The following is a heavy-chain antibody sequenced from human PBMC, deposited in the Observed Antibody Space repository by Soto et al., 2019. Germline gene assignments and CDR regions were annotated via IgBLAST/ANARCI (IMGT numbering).Heavy chain of an antibody. D-gene: IGHD6-19*01. CDR3: ARLASGWQYYYFDF. CDR2: INHSGST. CDR1: GGSFSPYF. Sequence: SEPLSLTCAVYGGSFSPYFWSWIRQPPGKGLEWIGEINHSGSTNYNPSLTRRATLSVDTSKNQVSLKLTSVTAADTAVYYCARLASGWQYYYFDFWGRGTPVTVSS. J-gene: IGHJ2*01. V-gene: IGHV4-34*01.